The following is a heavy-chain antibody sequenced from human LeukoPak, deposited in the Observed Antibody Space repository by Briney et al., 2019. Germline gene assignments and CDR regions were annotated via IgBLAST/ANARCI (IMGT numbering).Heavy chain of an antibody. CDR1: GYTFTVYY. Sequence: EASVKVSCKASGYTFTVYYIHWVRQAPGQGLEWMGWISPNSGGTNYAQKFQGRVTMPRDTPISTAYMELSSLRSDATPVYSCARGGAYTYGYYWGQGTLLTVSS. J-gene: IGHJ4*02. CDR3: ARGGAYTYGYY. V-gene: IGHV1-2*02. D-gene: IGHD5-18*01. CDR2: ISPNSGGT.